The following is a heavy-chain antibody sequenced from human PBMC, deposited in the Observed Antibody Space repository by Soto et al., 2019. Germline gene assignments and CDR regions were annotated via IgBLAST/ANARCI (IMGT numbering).Heavy chain of an antibody. J-gene: IGHJ4*02. V-gene: IGHV2-5*02. CDR1: GLSLSTSKVG. CDR2: IFWDDDK. D-gene: IGHD6-6*01. Sequence: TQRVTQACRSPGLSLSTSKVGVGWIRQPPGKALEWLAIIFWDDDKRYSPSLRSRLTISKDTPKNQVVLTMTNMEPIDTATYYCAKDGGYSSSSFFYWGQGTLVTVSS. CDR3: AKDGGYSSSSFFY.